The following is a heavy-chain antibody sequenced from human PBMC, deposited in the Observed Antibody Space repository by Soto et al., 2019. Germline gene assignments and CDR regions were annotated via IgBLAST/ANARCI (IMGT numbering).Heavy chain of an antibody. CDR2: MSSNGRYE. V-gene: IGHV3-30*04. CDR3: ARDLSVRAGSYYHLDY. D-gene: IGHD3-10*01. Sequence: QVQLVESGGGVVQPGTSLRLSCVASGFIFNNYALHWVRQTPAKGLEWVAAMSSNGRYEYYVDSVKGRFTISRDDSKNTLYLQMNSLRTEDTAVYRCARDLSVRAGSYYHLDYWGQGARVTVSS. J-gene: IGHJ4*02. CDR1: GFIFNNYA.